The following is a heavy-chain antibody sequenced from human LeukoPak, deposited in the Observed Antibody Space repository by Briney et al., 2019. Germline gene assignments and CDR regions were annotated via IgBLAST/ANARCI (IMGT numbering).Heavy chain of an antibody. V-gene: IGHV4-59*01. D-gene: IGHD3-3*01. CDR2: IYYSGST. J-gene: IGHJ6*02. Sequence: SETLSLTCTVSGGSISSYYWSWIRQPPGKGLEWIGYIYYSGSTNYNPSLKSRVTISVDTSKNQFSLKLSSVTAADTAVYYCARDGLRFLERSYGMDVWGQGTTVTVSS. CDR3: ARDGLRFLERSYGMDV. CDR1: GGSISSYY.